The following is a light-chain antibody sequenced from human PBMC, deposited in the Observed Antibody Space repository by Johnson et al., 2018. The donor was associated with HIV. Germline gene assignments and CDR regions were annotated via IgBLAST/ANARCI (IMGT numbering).Light chain of an antibody. Sequence: QSALTQPPSVSAAPGQKVTISCSGSSSNIGNNYVSWYQQVPGTAPKLLIYDNNKRPSGIPDRFSGSKSGTSATLGIAGLQTGDEVDYYSGTWDSSLRTGFFGTGTKVTVL. V-gene: IGLV1-51*01. J-gene: IGLJ1*01. CDR3: GTWDSSLRTGF. CDR2: DNN. CDR1: SSNIGNNY.